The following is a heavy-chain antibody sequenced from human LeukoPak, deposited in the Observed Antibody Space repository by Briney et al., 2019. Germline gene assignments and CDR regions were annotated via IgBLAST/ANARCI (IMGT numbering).Heavy chain of an antibody. D-gene: IGHD6-13*01. Sequence: SETLSLTCTVSGGSTSSYYWSWIRQPAGKGLEWIGRFYTSGSTNYNPSLKSRVTMSADTSQNQFSLRLRTVTAVDTAVYYCARDGRAWYSSSWYDPHYYYYMDVWGKGTTVTVSS. J-gene: IGHJ6*03. V-gene: IGHV4-4*07. CDR2: FYTSGST. CDR1: GGSTSSYY. CDR3: ARDGRAWYSSSWYDPHYYYYMDV.